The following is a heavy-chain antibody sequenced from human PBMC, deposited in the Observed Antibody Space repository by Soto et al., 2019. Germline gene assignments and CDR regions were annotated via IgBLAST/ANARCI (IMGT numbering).Heavy chain of an antibody. CDR1: GFTCSSYA. CDR2: ISGSGGST. J-gene: IGHJ6*02. D-gene: IGHD2-15*01. CDR3: ARDISGGNPYYYYGMDV. Sequence: GGSLRLSCAASGFTCSSYAMSWVRQAPGKGLKWVSAISGSGGSTYYADSVKGRFTISRDNSKNTLYLQMNSLRAEDTAVYYCARDISGGNPYYYYGMDVWGQGTTVTVSS. V-gene: IGHV3-23*01.